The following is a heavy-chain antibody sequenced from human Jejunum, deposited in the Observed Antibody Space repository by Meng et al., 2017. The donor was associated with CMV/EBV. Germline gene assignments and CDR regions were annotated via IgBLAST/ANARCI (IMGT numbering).Heavy chain of an antibody. V-gene: IGHV1-2*02. Sequence: GYTFTGYYMHWVRPAPGQGLEWMGWINPNSGGTNYAQKFQGRVTMTRDTSISTAYMELSRLRSDDTAVYYCARDLYGSIAAAGSLDYWGQGTLVTVSS. CDR1: GYTFTGYY. CDR3: ARDLYGSIAAAGSLDY. CDR2: INPNSGGT. D-gene: IGHD6-13*01. J-gene: IGHJ4*02.